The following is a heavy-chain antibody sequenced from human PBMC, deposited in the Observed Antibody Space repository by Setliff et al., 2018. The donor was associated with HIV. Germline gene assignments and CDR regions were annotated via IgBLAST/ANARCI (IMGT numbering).Heavy chain of an antibody. V-gene: IGHV4-4*07. CDR2: IYTSGNT. J-gene: IGHJ4*02. Sequence: SETLSLTCTVSGGSISSHYWSWIRQPAGKGLEWIGRIYTSGNTNYNPSLKSRVTMSIDTSKNQFSLRLTSVTAADTAVYYCARLRLAVMMSLDYFDLWGQGTLVTVSS. CDR1: GGSISSHY. D-gene: IGHD3-16*01. CDR3: ARLRLAVMMSLDYFDL.